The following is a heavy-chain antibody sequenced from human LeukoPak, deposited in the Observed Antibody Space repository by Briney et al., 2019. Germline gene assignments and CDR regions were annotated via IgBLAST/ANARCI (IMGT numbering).Heavy chain of an antibody. CDR1: GFTFSSHL. Sequence: PGGSLRLSCAASGFTFSSHLMHWVRQAPGKGLVWVSRISSDGTYTNYADSVRGRFTISRDNAKNTLYLQMNSLRAEDTAVYYCARSSYSSSSSVWGQGTMVTVSS. V-gene: IGHV3-74*01. CDR2: ISSDGTYT. CDR3: ARSSYSSSSSV. D-gene: IGHD6-6*01. J-gene: IGHJ3*01.